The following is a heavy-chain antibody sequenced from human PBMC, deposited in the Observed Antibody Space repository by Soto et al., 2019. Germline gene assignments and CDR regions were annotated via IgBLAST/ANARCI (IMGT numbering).Heavy chain of an antibody. J-gene: IGHJ6*02. D-gene: IGHD1-26*01. CDR1: GFTFSNYN. CDR3: AKDPPWTVGPLAMDV. Sequence: PGGSLRLSCVASGFTFSNYNMNWVRQAPGKGLEWVSHISGSGGNIYYAESVKGRLTISRDDSKNTLYLQMDSLRVEDTAVYYCAKDPPWTVGPLAMDVWGQGTTVTVSS. V-gene: IGHV3-23*01. CDR2: ISGSGGNI.